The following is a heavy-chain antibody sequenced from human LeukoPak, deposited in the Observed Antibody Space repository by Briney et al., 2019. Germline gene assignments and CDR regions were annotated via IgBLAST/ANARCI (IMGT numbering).Heavy chain of an antibody. Sequence: GGSLRLSCAASGFTFTNYGMHWVRQAPGKGLEWVAVISYDGGCTYYADSVKGRFTTSRDNSKNTLYLQMNSLRAEDTAVFYCAKDPYSDTENYWGQGTLVTVSS. D-gene: IGHD3-22*01. V-gene: IGHV3-30*18. CDR2: ISYDGGCT. CDR1: GFTFTNYG. CDR3: AKDPYSDTENY. J-gene: IGHJ4*02.